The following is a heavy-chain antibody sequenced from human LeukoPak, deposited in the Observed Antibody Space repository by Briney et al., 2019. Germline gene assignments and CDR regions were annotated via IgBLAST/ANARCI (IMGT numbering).Heavy chain of an antibody. D-gene: IGHD6-13*01. CDR1: GGSISSYY. J-gene: IGHJ6*02. CDR3: AREGAAAGMFYYYYGMDV. Sequence: PSETLSLTCTVSGGSISSYYWSWIRQPPGKGLEWIGYIYCSGSTNYNPSLKSRVTISVDTSKNQFSLKLSSVTAADTAVYYCAREGAAAGMFYYYYGMDVWGQGTTVTVSS. CDR2: IYCSGST. V-gene: IGHV4-59*01.